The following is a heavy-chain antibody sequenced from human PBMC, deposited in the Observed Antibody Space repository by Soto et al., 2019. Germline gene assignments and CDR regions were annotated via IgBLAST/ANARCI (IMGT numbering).Heavy chain of an antibody. V-gene: IGHV4-34*01. D-gene: IGHD3-3*01. CDR1: GGSFSYYY. CDR3: ARGRLEWLLLGYGVDV. Sequence: SETLSLTCAVYGGSFSYYYGTWIRQSPGKGLEWIGEINHSGITYYNPSLKSRVTISVDTSKNQFSLELRSVTAADTAIYYCARGRLEWLLLGYGVDVWGPGTTVTVSS. J-gene: IGHJ6*02. CDR2: INHSGIT.